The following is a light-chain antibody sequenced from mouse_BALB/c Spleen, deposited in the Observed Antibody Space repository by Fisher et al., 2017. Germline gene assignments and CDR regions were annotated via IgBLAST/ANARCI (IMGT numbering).Light chain of an antibody. J-gene: IGKJ2*01. V-gene: IGKV4-71*01. CDR3: QQWSSNPYT. CDR1: SSVSY. Sequence: IVMTQTTAIMSASPGEKVTMTCSASSSVSYMYWYQQKPGSSPRLWIYLTFNLASGVPARFSGSGSGTSYSLTISSMEAEDAATYYCQQWSSNPYTFGGGTKLEIK. CDR2: LTF.